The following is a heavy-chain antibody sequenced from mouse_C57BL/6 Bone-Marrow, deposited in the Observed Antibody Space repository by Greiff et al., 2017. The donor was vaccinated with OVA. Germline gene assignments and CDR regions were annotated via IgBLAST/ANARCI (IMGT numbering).Heavy chain of an antibody. Sequence: QVQLQQSGAELVKPGASVKISCKASGYAFSSYWMNWVKQRPGKGLEWIGQIYPGDGDTNYNGKFKGKATLTADKSSSTAYMQLSSLTSEDSAVYFCARERGSSLYYFDYWGQGTTLTVSS. V-gene: IGHV1-80*01. CDR1: GYAFSSYW. CDR3: ARERGSSLYYFDY. J-gene: IGHJ2*01. D-gene: IGHD1-1*01. CDR2: IYPGDGDT.